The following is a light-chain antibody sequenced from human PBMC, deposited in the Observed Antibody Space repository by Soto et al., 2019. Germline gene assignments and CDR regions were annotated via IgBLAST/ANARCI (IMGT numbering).Light chain of an antibody. Sequence: ETVMTQSPGTLSVSPGERATLSCRASQSVSSDLAWYQQKPGQAPRLLIYGTSTRATGIPARFSGSGSGTEFTLTISSLQSEDFAIYYCQEYNNWRPITFGGGTKVDIK. J-gene: IGKJ4*01. CDR2: GTS. V-gene: IGKV3-15*01. CDR3: QEYNNWRPIT. CDR1: QSVSSD.